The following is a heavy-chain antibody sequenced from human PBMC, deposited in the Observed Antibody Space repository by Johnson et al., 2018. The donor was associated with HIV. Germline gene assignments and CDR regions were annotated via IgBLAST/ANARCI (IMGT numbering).Heavy chain of an antibody. Sequence: VQLVESGGGLVQPGGSLRLSCAASGFTFSNYDMHWVRQATGKRLEWVSGIGTTGDTFFLDSVKGRFTISRDTAKNSLYLQMNSLRAEDTALYYCARREGTTGTFSAFYIWGQGTMVTVSS. CDR1: GFTFSNYD. J-gene: IGHJ3*02. CDR2: IGTTGDT. CDR3: ARREGTTGTFSAFYI. V-gene: IGHV3-13*01. D-gene: IGHD1-1*01.